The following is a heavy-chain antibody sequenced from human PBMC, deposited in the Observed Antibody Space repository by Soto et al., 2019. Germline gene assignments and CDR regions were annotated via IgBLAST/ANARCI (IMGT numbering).Heavy chain of an antibody. CDR2: IYWDDDK. CDR3: AHSSYDFWSGYYRGWFDP. J-gene: IGHJ5*02. Sequence: QITLKESGPTLVKPTQTLTLTCTFSGFSLSTSGVGVGWIRQPPGKALEWLALIYWDDDKRYSPSLKSRPTITKDTSKNQVVLTMTNMDPVDTATYYCAHSSYDFWSGYYRGWFDPWGQGTLVTVSS. V-gene: IGHV2-5*02. D-gene: IGHD3-3*01. CDR1: GFSLSTSGVG.